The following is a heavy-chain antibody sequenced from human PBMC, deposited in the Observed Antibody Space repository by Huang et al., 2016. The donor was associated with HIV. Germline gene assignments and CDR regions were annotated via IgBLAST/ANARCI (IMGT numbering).Heavy chain of an antibody. V-gene: IGHV4-61*09. CDR1: GASITSGSFY. Sequence: QVQLGVSGPALVEPSQTLALTCTVSGASITSGSFYWTWIRQPAGRGLEWIGNLYTDGSTNYNPALKSRVNIAKDTSRNQFSLKLTSVTVADTAVYYGVREGGGYWTAIDYYYMDVWGRGTTVTVSS. J-gene: IGHJ6*03. D-gene: IGHD2-8*02. CDR3: VREGGGYWTAIDYYYMDV. CDR2: LYTDGST.